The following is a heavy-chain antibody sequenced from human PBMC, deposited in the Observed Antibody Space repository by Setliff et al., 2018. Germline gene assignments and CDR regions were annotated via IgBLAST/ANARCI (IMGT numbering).Heavy chain of an antibody. V-gene: IGHV2-5*01. J-gene: IGHJ1*01. Sequence: SGPTLVNPTQTLTLTCTFSGFLLSTSGVGVGWIRQPPGKALEWLALIYWNDDKRYSPSLKSRLTITKDTSKNQVVLTMTNMDPVDTATYYCAHKYGDYVRYFQHWGQGTLVTVSS. D-gene: IGHD4-17*01. CDR3: AHKYGDYVRYFQH. CDR1: GFLLSTSGVG. CDR2: IYWNDDK.